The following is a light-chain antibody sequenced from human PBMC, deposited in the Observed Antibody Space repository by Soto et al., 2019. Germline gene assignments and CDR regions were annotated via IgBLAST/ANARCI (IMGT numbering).Light chain of an antibody. J-gene: IGLJ1*01. CDR1: SSDVGGYNY. CDR3: SSYTLL. Sequence: QSALTQPASVSGSPGQSITISCTGTSSDVGGYNYVSWYQQHPGKAPKLMIYDVSNRPSGFSNRFSGSKSGNTASLTISGLQAEDEADYSCSSYTLLFGTGTKVTVL. CDR2: DVS. V-gene: IGLV2-14*01.